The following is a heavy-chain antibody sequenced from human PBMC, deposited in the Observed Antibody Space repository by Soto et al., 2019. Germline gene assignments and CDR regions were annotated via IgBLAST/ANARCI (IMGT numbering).Heavy chain of an antibody. CDR2: ISAYNGNT. CDR1: GYTFTSYG. D-gene: IGHD3-22*01. CDR3: ARGSSGYYYDVWFDP. V-gene: IGHV1-18*01. Sequence: ASVKVSCKASGYTFTSYGISWVRQAPGQGLEWMGWISAYNGNTNYAQKLQGRVTMTTDTSTSTAYMELRSLRSDDTAVYYCARGSSGYYYDVWFDPWGQGTLVTVSS. J-gene: IGHJ5*02.